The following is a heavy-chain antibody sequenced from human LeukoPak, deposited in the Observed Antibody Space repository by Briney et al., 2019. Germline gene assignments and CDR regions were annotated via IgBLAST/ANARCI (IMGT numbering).Heavy chain of an antibody. CDR1: GYTFTNYD. V-gene: IGHV1-18*01. J-gene: IGHJ4*02. D-gene: IGHD4-17*01. CDR3: ARLAYGANYIDY. Sequence: ASVKVSCKASGYTFTNYDINWVRQAPGQGLEWMGWISAHNGNTNYAQKLQGRVTTTTDTSTSTAYMEMRSLRSDDTAVYYCARLAYGANYIDYWGQGTLVTVSS. CDR2: ISAHNGNT.